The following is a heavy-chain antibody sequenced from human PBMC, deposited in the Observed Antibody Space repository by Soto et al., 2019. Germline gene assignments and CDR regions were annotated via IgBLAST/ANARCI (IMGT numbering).Heavy chain of an antibody. Sequence: EVRLVESGEGLAQPGGSLRLSCAASGFTFSSYAMNWVRQSPGKGLEWVSYISMSGTTMFYADSVKGRFTISRDNAKKSLFLQMNSLRDEDTAMYYCARDAIGDATNWFDPWGQGTLVTVSS. CDR1: GFTFSSYA. CDR2: ISMSGTTM. J-gene: IGHJ5*02. CDR3: ARDAIGDATNWFDP. V-gene: IGHV3-48*02.